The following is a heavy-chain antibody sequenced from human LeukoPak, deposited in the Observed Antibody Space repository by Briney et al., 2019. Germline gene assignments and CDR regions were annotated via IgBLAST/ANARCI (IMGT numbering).Heavy chain of an antibody. J-gene: IGHJ3*02. Sequence: PGGSLRLSCAASGFTFSDHYMDWVRQAPGKGLEWVGRTRNKANGYTTEYAASVKGRFTISRDDSKNSLYLQMNSPKTEDTAVYYCARAPDAFDIWGQGTMVTVSS. CDR1: GFTFSDHY. CDR2: TRNKANGYTT. CDR3: ARAPDAFDI. V-gene: IGHV3-72*01.